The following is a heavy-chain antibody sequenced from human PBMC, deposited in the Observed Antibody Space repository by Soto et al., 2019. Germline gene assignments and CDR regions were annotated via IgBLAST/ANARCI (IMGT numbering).Heavy chain of an antibody. J-gene: IGHJ6*02. Sequence: QEQLEQSGAEVKKPGASVKVSCKASGYTFTKYDFNWVRQATGQGLEWMGWVNPISGNTETAQNFQGRVSLTMNTSTSTAFMELSSLRSGDMAVYYCATSRINMIRGVFYYGLDVWGHGTTLTVSS. CDR1: GYTFTKYD. D-gene: IGHD3-10*01. CDR3: ATSRINMIRGVFYYGLDV. CDR2: VNPISGNT. V-gene: IGHV1-8*01.